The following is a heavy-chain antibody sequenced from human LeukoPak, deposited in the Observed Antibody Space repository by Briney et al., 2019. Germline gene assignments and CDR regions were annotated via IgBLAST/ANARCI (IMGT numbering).Heavy chain of an antibody. CDR2: IWSDGSNK. Sequence: GKSLRLSCATSGFTFSGYGMHWVRQAPGKGLEWVTVIWSDGSNKYYADSVKGRFTISRDNSKNTLYLQMNSLRAEDTAVYYCVRGYYAGRGHHFEYWGQGTLVTVSS. J-gene: IGHJ4*02. V-gene: IGHV3-33*01. D-gene: IGHD3-22*01. CDR1: GFTFSGYG. CDR3: VRGYYAGRGHHFEY.